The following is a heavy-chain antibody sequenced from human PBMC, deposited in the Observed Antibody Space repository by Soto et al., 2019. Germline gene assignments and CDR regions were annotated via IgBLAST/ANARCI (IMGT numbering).Heavy chain of an antibody. Sequence: GGSLRLSCAASGFTFSSYGMHWVRQAPGKGLEWVAVIWYDGSNKYYADSVKGRFTISRDNSKNTLYLQMNSLRAEDTAVYYCARSRIAVAADYYYYGMDVWGQGTTVTVSS. V-gene: IGHV3-33*01. D-gene: IGHD6-19*01. CDR2: IWYDGSNK. J-gene: IGHJ6*02. CDR1: GFTFSSYG. CDR3: ARSRIAVAADYYYYGMDV.